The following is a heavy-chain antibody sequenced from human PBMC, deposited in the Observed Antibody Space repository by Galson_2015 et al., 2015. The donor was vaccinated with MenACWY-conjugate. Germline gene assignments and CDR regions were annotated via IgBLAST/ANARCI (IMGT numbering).Heavy chain of an antibody. CDR2: IYSGAYT. Sequence: SLRLSCAASGFTVIGDYMSWVRQAPGRGLECVSVIYSGAYTYYADSVEGRFIISRDDSKNTLYLQMNSLKTEDTAVYYCTTALGVAAHGSWGQGTLVTVSS. D-gene: IGHD6-13*01. V-gene: IGHV3-53*01. CDR3: TTALGVAAHGS. CDR1: GFTVIGDY. J-gene: IGHJ5*02.